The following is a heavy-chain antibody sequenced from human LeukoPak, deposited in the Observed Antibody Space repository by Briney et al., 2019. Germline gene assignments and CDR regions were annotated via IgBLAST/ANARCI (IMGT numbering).Heavy chain of an antibody. Sequence: GGSLRLSCAASGFTFSSYSMNWVRQAPRKGLEWVSSISSSSSYIYYADSVKGRFTISRDNAKNSLYLQMNSLRAEDTAVYYCARDLRGWYYFDYWGQGTLVTVSS. V-gene: IGHV3-21*01. D-gene: IGHD6-19*01. J-gene: IGHJ4*02. CDR3: ARDLRGWYYFDY. CDR2: ISSSSSYI. CDR1: GFTFSSYS.